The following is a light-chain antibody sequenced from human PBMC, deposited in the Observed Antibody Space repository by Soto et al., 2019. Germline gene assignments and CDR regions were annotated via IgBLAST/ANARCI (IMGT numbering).Light chain of an antibody. CDR3: SSYTSSSLWV. J-gene: IGLJ3*02. V-gene: IGLV2-14*01. Sequence: QPVLTQPASVSGSPGQSITISCTGTSSDVGGYNYVSWYQQHPGKAPKLMFYDVSNRPSGVSNRFSGSKSGNTASLTISGLQAEDEADYYCSSYTSSSLWVFGGGTKLTVL. CDR1: SSDVGGYNY. CDR2: DVS.